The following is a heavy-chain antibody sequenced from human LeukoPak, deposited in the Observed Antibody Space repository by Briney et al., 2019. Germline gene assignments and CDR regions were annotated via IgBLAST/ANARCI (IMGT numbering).Heavy chain of an antibody. CDR2: ISYDGSNK. D-gene: IGHD6-19*01. J-gene: IGHJ4*02. V-gene: IGHV3-30*18. CDR1: GFTFSSYG. Sequence: GGSLRLSCAASGFTFSSYGMHWVRQAPGKGLEWVAVISYDGSNKYYADSVKGRFTISRDNSKNTLYLQMNSLRAEDTAVYYCAKAPDYSSGSIDYWGQGTLVTVSS. CDR3: AKAPDYSSGSIDY.